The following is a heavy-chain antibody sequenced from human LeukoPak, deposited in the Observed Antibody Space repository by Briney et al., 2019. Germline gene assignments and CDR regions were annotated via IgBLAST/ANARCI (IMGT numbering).Heavy chain of an antibody. V-gene: IGHV1-18*01. D-gene: IGHD1-1*01. CDR3: ARDRGYNNGYYDYHLDV. J-gene: IGHJ6*03. CDR2: VSSYDDGA. Sequence: ASVKVSCKASGYTFTDYGISWVRQAPGQGLEWMAWVSSYDDGANYAQNLQGRVTMTTDTSTSTVYMELRSLRSDDTAVYYCARDRGYNNGYYDYHLDVWGQGTTVSVSS. CDR1: GYTFTDYG.